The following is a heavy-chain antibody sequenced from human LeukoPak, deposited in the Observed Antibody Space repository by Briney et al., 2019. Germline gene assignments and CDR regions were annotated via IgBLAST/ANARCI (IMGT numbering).Heavy chain of an antibody. CDR3: GRSVAAPADY. CDR1: GFTLSNVW. J-gene: IGHJ4*02. D-gene: IGHD6-6*01. V-gene: IGHV3-7*03. CDR2: IRGDGSVK. Sequence: GGSLRLSCATSGFTLSNVWMSWVRQAPGKGLEWVGNIRGDGSVKFYLDSVKGRFTISRDNTNSVSLQMNNLKAEDTAVYYCGRSVAAPADYWGQGTLVIVSS.